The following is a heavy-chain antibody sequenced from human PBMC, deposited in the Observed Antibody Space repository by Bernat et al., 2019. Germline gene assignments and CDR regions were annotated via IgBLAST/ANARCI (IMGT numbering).Heavy chain of an antibody. CDR2: ISSSSSYI. CDR3: ARGSLHLGKLAYIGY. J-gene: IGHJ4*02. D-gene: IGHD3-16*02. V-gene: IGHV3-21*01. CDR1: GFTFSSYS. Sequence: EVQLVESGGGLVKPGGSLRLSCTASGFTFSSYSMNWVRQAPGKGLEWVSSISSSSSYIYYADSVKGRFTISRDNAKNSLYLQMNSLRAEDTAVYYCARGSLHLGKLAYIGYWGQGTLVTVSS.